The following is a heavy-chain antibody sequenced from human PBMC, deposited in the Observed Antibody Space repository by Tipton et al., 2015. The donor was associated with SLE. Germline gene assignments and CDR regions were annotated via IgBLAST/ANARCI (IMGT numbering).Heavy chain of an antibody. Sequence: TLSLTCTVSGGSLSNHYWNWIRQHPGKGLEWIGYIYYSGSTYYNPSLKSRVTISVDTSKNQFSLKLTSVTAADTAVYYCARAPTDYGAYYFDIWGRGTLVTVSS. CDR3: ARAPTDYGAYYFDI. CDR1: GGSLSNHY. D-gene: IGHD4-17*01. J-gene: IGHJ4*02. V-gene: IGHV4-31*03. CDR2: IYYSGST.